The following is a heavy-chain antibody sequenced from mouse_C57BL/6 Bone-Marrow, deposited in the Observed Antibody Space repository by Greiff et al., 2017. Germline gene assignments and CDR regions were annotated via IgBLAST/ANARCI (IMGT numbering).Heavy chain of an antibody. D-gene: IGHD3-2*02. J-gene: IGHJ3*01. Sequence: QVQLQQPGAELVRPGSSVKLSCKASGYTFTSYWMHWVKQRPIQGLEWIGNIDPSDSETHYNQKFKDKATLTVDKSSSTAYMQLSSLTSEDSAVYYCANSSGLAWCAYWGQGTLVTVSA. V-gene: IGHV1-52*01. CDR3: ANSSGLAWCAY. CDR1: GYTFTSYW. CDR2: IDPSDSET.